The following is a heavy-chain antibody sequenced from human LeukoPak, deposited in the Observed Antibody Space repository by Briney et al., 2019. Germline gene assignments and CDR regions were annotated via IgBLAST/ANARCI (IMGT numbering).Heavy chain of an antibody. J-gene: IGHJ5*02. CDR1: GDSVSSNSAA. CDR3: AREGDEVRGRRNNWFDP. V-gene: IGHV6-1*01. D-gene: IGHD3-10*01. Sequence: SQTLSLTCAISGDSVSSNSAAWNWIRQSPSRGLEWLGRTYYRSKWYNDYAVSVKSRITINPDTSKNQFSLQLNSVTPEDTAVYYCAREGDEVRGRRNNWFDPWGQGTLVTVSS. CDR2: TYYRSKWYN.